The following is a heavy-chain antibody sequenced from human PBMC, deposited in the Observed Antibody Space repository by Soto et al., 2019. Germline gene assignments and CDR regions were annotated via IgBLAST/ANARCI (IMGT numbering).Heavy chain of an antibody. CDR1: GGSIVTVGYF. CDR3: ARGRYCLTGRCFPNWFDS. Sequence: QSVTCSVAGGSIVTVGYFWAWISQPPGQSLEYIGYIYKSTTTYYNPSFESRVAISLDTSKSQFSLTVTSVTAADTAVYFCARGRYCLTGRCFPNWFDSWGQGTLVTVSS. V-gene: IGHV4-30-4*01. D-gene: IGHD2-15*01. CDR2: IYKSTTT. J-gene: IGHJ5*01.